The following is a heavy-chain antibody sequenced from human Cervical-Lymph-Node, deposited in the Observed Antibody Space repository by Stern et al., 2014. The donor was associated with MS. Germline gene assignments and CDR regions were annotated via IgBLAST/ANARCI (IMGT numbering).Heavy chain of an antibody. V-gene: IGHV3-30*03. CDR2: TSYDGSDK. Sequence: QVQLVESGGGVVQPGRSLKLSCGASGFTFSNYRMHWVRQVPGKGLEWVAVTSYDGSDKYYADSVKDRFTISRDNLKNTLYLEMSSLRIEDTAFYYCARVGGGKGYFSSWGQGTLVTVSS. CDR3: ARVGGGKGYFSS. J-gene: IGHJ5*02. CDR1: GFTFSNYR. D-gene: IGHD3-16*01.